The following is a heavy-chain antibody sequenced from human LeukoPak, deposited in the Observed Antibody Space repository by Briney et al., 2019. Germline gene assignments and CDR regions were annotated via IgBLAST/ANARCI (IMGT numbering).Heavy chain of an antibody. CDR2: IYYSGST. J-gene: IGHJ5*01. CDR3: VRDDYNGNSFDS. V-gene: IGHV4-30-4*01. CDR1: GGSISSGDYY. Sequence: SETLSLTCTVSGGSISSGDYYWSWIRQPPGKGLEWIGYIYYSGSTYYNPSLKSRVTISVDTSKNQFSLKLSSVTAADTAVYYCVRDDYNGNSFDSWGPGTLVAVSS. D-gene: IGHD4-23*01.